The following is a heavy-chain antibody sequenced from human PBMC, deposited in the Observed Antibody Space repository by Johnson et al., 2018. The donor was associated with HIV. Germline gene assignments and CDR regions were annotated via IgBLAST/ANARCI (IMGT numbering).Heavy chain of an antibody. CDR2: IKYDGSGK. J-gene: IGHJ3*02. CDR1: GFTFSSYA. Sequence: VQLVESGGGVVQPGRSLRLSCAASGFTFSSYAMHWVRQAPGKGLEWVAGIKYDGSGKFCVDSVKGRFTISRDNAKDSLFLQMNSLRAEDTAVYYCAREANAFDIWGQGTMVTVSS. CDR3: AREANAFDI. V-gene: IGHV3-7*03.